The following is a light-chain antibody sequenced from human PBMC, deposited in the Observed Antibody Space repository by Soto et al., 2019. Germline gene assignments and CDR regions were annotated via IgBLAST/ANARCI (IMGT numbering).Light chain of an antibody. CDR2: DAS. CDR1: QSVSSY. J-gene: IGKJ1*01. V-gene: IGKV3-11*01. CDR3: QQRSNWPPWT. Sequence: EIVLTQSPATLSLSPGERATLSCRASQSVSSYLAWYQQTPGQAPRLLIYDASNRATGIPARFSGSGSATDFTLTISSLPPEDFAVYYCQQRSNWPPWTFGQGTKVDIK.